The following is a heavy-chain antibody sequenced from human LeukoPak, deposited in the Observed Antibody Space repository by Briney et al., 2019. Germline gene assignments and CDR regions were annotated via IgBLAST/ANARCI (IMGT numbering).Heavy chain of an antibody. CDR1: GFSLSSSW. V-gene: IGHV3-7*04. D-gene: IGHD3-9*01. CDR2: IKQDGSEK. CDR3: ARGPSRGYFDWS. Sequence: PGGSLRLSRAASGFSLSSSWMSCVRQAPGKGLECVANIKQDGSEKYYVDSVKGRFTISRDNAKNSLYLQMNSLRAEDTAVYYCARGPSRGYFDWSWGQGTLVTVSS. J-gene: IGHJ4*02.